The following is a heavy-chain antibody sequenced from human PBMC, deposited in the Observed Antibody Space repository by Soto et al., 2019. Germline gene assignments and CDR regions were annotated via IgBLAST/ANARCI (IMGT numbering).Heavy chain of an antibody. V-gene: IGHV1-24*01. D-gene: IGHD2-2*01. CDR2: FDPEDGET. CDR1: GYTLTELS. CDR3: ATVNLRYCSSTSCFRRFDP. Sequence: ASVKVSCKVSGYTLTELSMHWVRQAPGKGLEWMGGFDPEDGETIYAQKFQGRVTMTEDTSTDTAYMELSSLRSEDTAVYYCATVNLRYCSSTSCFRRFDPWGQGTLVTVSS. J-gene: IGHJ5*02.